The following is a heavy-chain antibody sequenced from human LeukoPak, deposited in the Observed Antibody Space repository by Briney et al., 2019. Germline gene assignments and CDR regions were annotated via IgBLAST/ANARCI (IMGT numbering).Heavy chain of an antibody. V-gene: IGHV1-8*03. Sequence: ASVKVSCKASGYTFTSYDINWVRQATGQGLEWMGWMNPNSGNTGYAQKFQGRVTITRNTSISTAYMELSSLRSEDTAVYYCARAASLPYSSSWYWNYYYYYMDVWGKGTAVTVSS. D-gene: IGHD6-13*01. CDR3: ARAASLPYSSSWYWNYYYYYMDV. CDR1: GYTFTSYD. J-gene: IGHJ6*03. CDR2: MNPNSGNT.